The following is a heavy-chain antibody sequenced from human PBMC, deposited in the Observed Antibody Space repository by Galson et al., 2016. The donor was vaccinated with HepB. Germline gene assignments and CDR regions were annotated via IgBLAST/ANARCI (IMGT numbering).Heavy chain of an antibody. CDR2: ISRSGDST. CDR3: AKGYGLWDY. Sequence: SLRLACAASGFNFRNYGMTWVRQAPGKGLEVVSSISRSGDSTDYADSVKGRFTISRDNSKNTLSLQMNSLRAEDTAVYYCAKGYGLWDYWGQGTLVTVSS. D-gene: IGHD5-18*01. V-gene: IGHV3-23*01. CDR1: GFNFRNYG. J-gene: IGHJ4*02.